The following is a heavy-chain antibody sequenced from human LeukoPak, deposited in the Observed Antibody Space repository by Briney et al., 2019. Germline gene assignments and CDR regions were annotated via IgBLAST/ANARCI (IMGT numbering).Heavy chain of an antibody. CDR2: IKEDGSEK. V-gene: IGHV3-7*05. J-gene: IGHJ2*01. D-gene: IGHD2/OR15-2a*01. CDR3: ARVLSYFYL. CDR1: GFTFNRYG. Sequence: PGGSLRLSCAASGFTFNRYGKKWVRQAPGKGLEWVAHIKEDGSEKYYVDSVKGRFTISRDNAKNSVYLQMSSLRAEDTAVYYGARVLSYFYLWGRGTLVTVAS.